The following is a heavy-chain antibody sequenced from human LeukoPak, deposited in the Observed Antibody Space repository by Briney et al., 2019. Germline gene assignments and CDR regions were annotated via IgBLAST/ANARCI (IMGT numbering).Heavy chain of an antibody. D-gene: IGHD3-22*01. V-gene: IGHV5-51*01. CDR3: AREGAYYYDSSGYSDY. Sequence: GESLKISCKGSGYSFTSYWIGWVRQMPGKGLEWMGIIYPGDSETRYSPSFQGQVTISADKSISTAYLQWSSLKASDTAMYYCAREGAYYYDSSGYSDYWGQGTLVTVSS. CDR1: GYSFTSYW. J-gene: IGHJ4*02. CDR2: IYPGDSET.